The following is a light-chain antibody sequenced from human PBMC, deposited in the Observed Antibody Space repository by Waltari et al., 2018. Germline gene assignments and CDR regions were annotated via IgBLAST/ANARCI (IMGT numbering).Light chain of an antibody. CDR3: QVWDANTDPGV. CDR2: YDN. V-gene: IGLV3-21*01. CDR1: NIESKS. J-gene: IGLJ1*01. Sequence: SYVLTQPPSVSVAPGETARLTCGGNNIESKSVHWYRQRPGQAPVVVISYDNDRAAGIPERCSGSNAGNTATLTISRVEAGDEADYYCQVWDANTDPGVFGTGTEVTVL.